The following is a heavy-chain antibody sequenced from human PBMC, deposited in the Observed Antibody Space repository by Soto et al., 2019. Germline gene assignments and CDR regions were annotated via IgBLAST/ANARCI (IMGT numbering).Heavy chain of an antibody. Sequence: SETLSLTCTVSGGSMSNYYWSWIRQSAGKGLEWIGRIYTSGNTNYNPSLKSRVTMSVDTSKNQFSLKMSSVTAADTAVCFCARDRVGSSSFDFWGQGTLVTVSS. D-gene: IGHD6-6*01. CDR2: IYTSGNT. V-gene: IGHV4-4*07. J-gene: IGHJ4*02. CDR1: GGSMSNYY. CDR3: ARDRVGSSSFDF.